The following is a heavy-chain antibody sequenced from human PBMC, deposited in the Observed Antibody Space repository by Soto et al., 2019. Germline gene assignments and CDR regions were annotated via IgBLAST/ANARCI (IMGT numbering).Heavy chain of an antibody. CDR1: GFTFSSYA. V-gene: IGHV3-23*01. CDR3: AKDRRTVTTSFHYYYYMDV. Sequence: GGSLRLSCAASGFTFSSYAMSWVRQAPGKGLEWVSAISGSGGSTYYADSVKGRFTISRDNSKNTLYLQMNSLRAEDTAVYYCAKDRRTVTTSFHYYYYMDVWGKGTTVTVSS. J-gene: IGHJ6*03. D-gene: IGHD4-17*01. CDR2: ISGSGGST.